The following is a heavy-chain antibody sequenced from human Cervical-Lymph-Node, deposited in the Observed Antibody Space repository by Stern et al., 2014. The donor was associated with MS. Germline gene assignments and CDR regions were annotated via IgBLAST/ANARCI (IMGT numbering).Heavy chain of an antibody. J-gene: IGHJ4*02. V-gene: IGHV4-59*01. CDR1: GGSIRTFY. Sequence: QVQLQESGPRLVKPSETLSLTCTVSGGSIRTFYWSWIRQPPGKGLAWIGYIHSSGSTNYKSSLKSRVTISVDTSKNQFSLNLNSVTAADTAVYYCARGAETATPWDFWGQGTLVTVSS. CDR2: IHSSGST. D-gene: IGHD5-24*01. CDR3: ARGAETATPWDF.